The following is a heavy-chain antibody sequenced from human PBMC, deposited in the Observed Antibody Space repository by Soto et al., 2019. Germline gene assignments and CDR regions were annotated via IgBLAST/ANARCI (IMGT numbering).Heavy chain of an antibody. CDR2: ISYDGSNK. CDR1: GFTFSNYG. J-gene: IGHJ6*02. V-gene: IGHV3-30*18. Sequence: QVQLVESGGGVVQPGRSLRLSCAASGFTFSNYGIHWVRQATGKGLEWVAVISYDGSNKYYADSVKGRFTISRDNPKNTVYLQMNSLRAEDTAVYYCVKVTGYCSSSSSLREYHYYYGLDVWGQGTTVTVSS. CDR3: VKVTGYCSSSSSLREYHYYYGLDV. D-gene: IGHD2-2*01.